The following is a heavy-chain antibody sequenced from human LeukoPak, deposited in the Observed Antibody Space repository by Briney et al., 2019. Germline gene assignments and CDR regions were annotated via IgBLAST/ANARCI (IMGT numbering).Heavy chain of an antibody. CDR3: ARDPTAAGKAYYFDY. CDR1: GFTFSRYS. Sequence: PGGSLRLSCAASGFTFSRYSMNWVRQAPGKGLEWVSYISSSSSPIYYADSVKGRFTISRDNAKNSLYLQMNSLRDEDTAVYYCARDPTAAGKAYYFDYWGQGTLATVSS. D-gene: IGHD6-13*01. J-gene: IGHJ4*02. V-gene: IGHV3-48*02. CDR2: ISSSSSPI.